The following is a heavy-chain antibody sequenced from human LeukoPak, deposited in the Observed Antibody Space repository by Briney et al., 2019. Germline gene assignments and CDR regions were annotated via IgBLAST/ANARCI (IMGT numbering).Heavy chain of an antibody. V-gene: IGHV4-4*09. CDR3: ARHSRTGDLY. J-gene: IGHJ4*02. CDR2: IYTSGST. CDR1: GGSISSYY. Sequence: SETLSLTCTVSGGSISSYYWSWIRQPPGKGLEWIGYIYTSGSTNYNPSLKSRVTISIDTSKNQFSLKLSSVTAADTAVYYCARHSRTGDLYWGQGTLVTVSS. D-gene: IGHD7-27*01.